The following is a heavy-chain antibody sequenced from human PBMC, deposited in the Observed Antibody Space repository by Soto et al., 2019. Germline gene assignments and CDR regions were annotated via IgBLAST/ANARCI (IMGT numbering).Heavy chain of an antibody. CDR2: INHSGST. J-gene: IGHJ4*02. CDR3: ARGSGDYVWGSRGIYFDY. D-gene: IGHD3-16*01. Sequence: QVQLQQWGAGLLKPSETLSLTCAVYGGSFSGYYWSWIRQPPGKGLEWIGEINHSGSTNYNPSLTSRVTISVDTSKNQFSLKLSSVTAAATAVYYCARGSGDYVWGSRGIYFDYWGQGTLVTVSS. V-gene: IGHV4-34*01. CDR1: GGSFSGYY.